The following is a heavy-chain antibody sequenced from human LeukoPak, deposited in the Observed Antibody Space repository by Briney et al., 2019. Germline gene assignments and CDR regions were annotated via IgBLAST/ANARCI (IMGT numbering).Heavy chain of an antibody. D-gene: IGHD2-8*01. CDR2: ISASGDGT. Sequence: GGSLRLSCAVSGYTFSKYAMNWVRQAPGKGVEWGSVISASGDGTYYADSVKGRVTISRENSKNTLYMQINSLRAEDTAVYYCAKDQPVQIGLFDYWGQGTLVTVSS. J-gene: IGHJ4*02. CDR1: GYTFSKYA. CDR3: AKDQPVQIGLFDY. V-gene: IGHV3-23*01.